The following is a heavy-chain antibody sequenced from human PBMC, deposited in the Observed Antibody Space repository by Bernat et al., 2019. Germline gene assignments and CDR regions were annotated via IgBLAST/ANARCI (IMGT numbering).Heavy chain of an antibody. CDR2: IHSGGST. Sequence: EVQLVESGGGLVQPGGSLRLSCAASGFTVSTNYMSWFRQAPGKGLEWVSLIHSGGSTYYADSVKGRFTISRDHSKNTLYLQLNSLRAEDTAVYYCARASTVWTSGGDVWGQGTTVTVSS. D-gene: IGHD4-17*01. J-gene: IGHJ6*02. CDR1: GFTVSTNY. V-gene: IGHV3-66*01. CDR3: ARASTVWTSGGDV.